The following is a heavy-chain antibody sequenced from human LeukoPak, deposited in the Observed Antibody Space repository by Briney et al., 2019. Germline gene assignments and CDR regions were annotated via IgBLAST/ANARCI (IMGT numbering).Heavy chain of an antibody. CDR3: AYSSGFLRWFDP. CDR2: IYYSGST. Sequence: SETLSLTCTVSGCSISCSSYYWGWIRQPPGKGLEWVGSIYYSGSTYYSPSLKSRVTISVDTSKNQFSLKLSSVTAADTAVYYCAYSSGFLRWFDPWGQGTLVTVSS. D-gene: IGHD6-19*01. J-gene: IGHJ5*02. V-gene: IGHV4-39*01. CDR1: GCSISCSSYY.